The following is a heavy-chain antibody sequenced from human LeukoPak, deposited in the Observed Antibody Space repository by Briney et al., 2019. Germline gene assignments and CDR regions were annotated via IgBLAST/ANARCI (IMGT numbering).Heavy chain of an antibody. CDR3: AKVVSYWDYYYYGMDV. D-gene: IGHD2-8*02. CDR2: ISYDGSNK. CDR1: GFTFSSYG. J-gene: IGHJ6*02. Sequence: GRSLRLSCEASGFTFSSYGMHWVREAPGKGMEWVAVISYDGSNKYYADSVKGRFTISRDNSKNTLYLQMNSLRAEGTAVYYCAKVVSYWDYYYYGMDVWGQGTTVTVSS. V-gene: IGHV3-30*18.